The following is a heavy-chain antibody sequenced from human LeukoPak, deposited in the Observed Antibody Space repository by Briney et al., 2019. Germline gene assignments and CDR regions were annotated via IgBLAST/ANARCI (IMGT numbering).Heavy chain of an antibody. V-gene: IGHV3-7*05. Sequence: PGGSLRLSCAASGFTFSSYWMGWVRQAPGKGLEWVANIKTDGTENYYVDSVKGRFTISRDNAKNLLYLQMNSLRGEDTAVYYCARVDCTGGSCRPYHFYGMYVWGQGTTVTVSS. D-gene: IGHD2-15*01. CDR2: IKTDGTEN. J-gene: IGHJ6*02. CDR1: GFTFSSYW. CDR3: ARVDCTGGSCRPYHFYGMYV.